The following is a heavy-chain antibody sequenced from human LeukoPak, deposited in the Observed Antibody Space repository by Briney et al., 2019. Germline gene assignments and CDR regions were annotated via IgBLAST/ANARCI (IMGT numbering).Heavy chain of an antibody. CDR1: GVPFSNYY. J-gene: IGHJ4*02. V-gene: IGHV4-34*01. D-gene: IGHD5-12*01. CDR2: INHSGYT. CDR3: TRAVAGHPD. Sequence: SETLSLTCAVSGVPFSNYYWSWVRQSPRQGLEWIGEINHSGYTNYNPSLKSRVTMSIDTSKNQFSLRLTSVTAADTGVYYCTRAVAGHPDWGQGTLVTFSS.